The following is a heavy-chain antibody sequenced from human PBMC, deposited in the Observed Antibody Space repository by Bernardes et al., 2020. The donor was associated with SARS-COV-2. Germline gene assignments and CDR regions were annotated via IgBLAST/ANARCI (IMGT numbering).Heavy chain of an antibody. CDR1: GYTFTGYY. Sequence: ASVKVSCKASGYTFTGYYMHWVRQAPGQGLEWMGWINPNSGGTNYAQKFQGWVTMTRDTSISTAYMELSRLRSDDTAVYYCARESCSSTSCYYYYGMDVWGQGTTVTVSS. D-gene: IGHD2-2*01. V-gene: IGHV1-2*04. CDR2: INPNSGGT. CDR3: ARESCSSTSCYYYYGMDV. J-gene: IGHJ6*02.